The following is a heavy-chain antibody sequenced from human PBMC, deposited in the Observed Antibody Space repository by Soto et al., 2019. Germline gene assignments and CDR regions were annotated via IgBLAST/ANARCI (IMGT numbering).Heavy chain of an antibody. J-gene: IGHJ4*02. CDR2: IYSGGST. Sequence: ESGGGLVPPGGSLRLSCAASGFTVSSNYMSWVRQAPGKGLEWVSVIYSGGSTYYADSVKGRFTISRDNSKNTLYLQMNSLRAEDTAVYYCARVPKWLRLLFDYWGQGTLVTVSS. D-gene: IGHD5-12*01. CDR1: GFTVSSNY. CDR3: ARVPKWLRLLFDY. V-gene: IGHV3-66*01.